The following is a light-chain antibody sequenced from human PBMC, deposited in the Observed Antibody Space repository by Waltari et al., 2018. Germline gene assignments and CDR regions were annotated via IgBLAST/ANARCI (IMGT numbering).Light chain of an antibody. V-gene: IGLV3-21*04. CDR3: QVWDSSTDHVV. CDR1: NIGRET. CDR2: YDS. Sequence: SYVLTQPPSVSVAPGKTVILSCAGDNIGRETVHWYQQKPGPAPVLVIYYDSDRPSGILERFSGSNSANMATLTIIRVEAGDEADYWCQVWDSSTDHVVFGGGTKLTVL. J-gene: IGLJ3*02.